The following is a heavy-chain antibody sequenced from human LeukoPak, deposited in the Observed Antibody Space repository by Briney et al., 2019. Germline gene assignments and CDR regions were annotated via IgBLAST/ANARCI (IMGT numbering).Heavy chain of an antibody. Sequence: GASVKVSCKASGGTFSSYAISWVRQAPGQGLEWMGGITPIFGTANYAQKFQGRVTITADESTSTAYMELSSLRSEDTAVYYCATGPPIERKATDNWGLSFDYWGQGTLVTVSS. D-gene: IGHD7-27*01. CDR3: ATGPPIERKATDNWGLSFDY. CDR2: ITPIFGTA. V-gene: IGHV1-69*01. J-gene: IGHJ4*02. CDR1: GGTFSSYA.